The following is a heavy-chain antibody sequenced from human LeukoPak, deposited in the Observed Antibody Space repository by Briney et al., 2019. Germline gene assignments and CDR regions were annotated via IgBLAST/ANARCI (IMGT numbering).Heavy chain of an antibody. D-gene: IGHD2-21*01. CDR1: GCTFSSYA. J-gene: IGHJ6*03. CDR2: IIPNIGTA. V-gene: IGHV1-69*05. CDR3: ARAPYFGGDCYSPAFNSYYYMDV. Sequence: GASVKVSCKASGCTFSSYAISWVRQAPGQGLEWMGGIIPNIGTANYAQKFQGRVTITTDESTSTAYMELRSLRSGDTAVYYCARAPYFGGDCYSPAFNSYYYMDVWGKGTTVTVSS.